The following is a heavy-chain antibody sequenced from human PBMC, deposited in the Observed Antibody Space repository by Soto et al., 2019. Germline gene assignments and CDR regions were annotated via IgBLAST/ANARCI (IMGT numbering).Heavy chain of an antibody. CDR1: GGSISSSIYY. Sequence: SETLSLTCTVSGGSISSSIYYWGWIRQPPGKGLEWIGSIYYSGSTYYNPSLKSRVTISVDTSKNQFSLKLSSVTAADTAVYLCARHYYGDYKSHHNWFDPWGQGTLVTVFS. CDR3: ARHYYGDYKSHHNWFDP. CDR2: IYYSGST. V-gene: IGHV4-39*01. J-gene: IGHJ5*02. D-gene: IGHD4-17*01.